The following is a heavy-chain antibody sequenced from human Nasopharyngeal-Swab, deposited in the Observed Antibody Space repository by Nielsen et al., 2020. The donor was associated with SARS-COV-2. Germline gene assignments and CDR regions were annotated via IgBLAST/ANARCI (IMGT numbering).Heavy chain of an antibody. Sequence: GGSLRLSCAASGFTFSDYYMSWIRQAPGKGLEWVSYISSSGSTIYYADSVKGRFTISRDNAKNSLYLQMNSLRAEDTAVYYCARGAITKLGATRLFDYWGQGTLVTVSS. CDR1: GFTFSDYY. D-gene: IGHD1-26*01. CDR2: ISSSGSTI. CDR3: ARGAITKLGATRLFDY. V-gene: IGHV3-11*01. J-gene: IGHJ4*02.